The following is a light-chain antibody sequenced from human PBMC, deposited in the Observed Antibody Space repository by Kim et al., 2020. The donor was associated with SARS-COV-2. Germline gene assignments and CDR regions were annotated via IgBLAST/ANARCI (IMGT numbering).Light chain of an antibody. CDR3: NSRDSSGNHVV. J-gene: IGLJ2*01. Sequence: SSELTQDPAVSVALGQTVRITCQGDSLRSYYASWYQQKPGQAPVLVIYGKTNRPSGIPERFSGSSSGNTASLTITGAQAEDEADYSCNSRDSSGNHVVFGGGTQLAIL. V-gene: IGLV3-19*01. CDR1: SLRSYY. CDR2: GKT.